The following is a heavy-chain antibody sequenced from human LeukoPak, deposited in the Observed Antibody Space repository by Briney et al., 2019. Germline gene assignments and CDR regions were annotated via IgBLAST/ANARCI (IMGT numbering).Heavy chain of an antibody. D-gene: IGHD3-10*02. Sequence: GGSLRLSCAASGFTFSYYDMHWVRQAPGKGLEWVSYISSSGSTIYYADSVKGRFTISRDNAKNSLYLQMNGLRAEDTAVYYCAELGITMIGGVWGKGTTVTISS. CDR3: AELGITMIGGV. CDR2: ISSSGSTI. J-gene: IGHJ6*04. CDR1: GFTFSYYD. V-gene: IGHV3-48*03.